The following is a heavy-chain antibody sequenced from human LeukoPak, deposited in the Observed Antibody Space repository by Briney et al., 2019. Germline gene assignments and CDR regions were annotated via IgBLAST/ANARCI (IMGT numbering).Heavy chain of an antibody. CDR1: GGSISSYY. CDR3: ARLLNDYGDYRDY. J-gene: IGHJ4*02. CDR2: IYYSGST. Sequence: PSETLSLTCTVSGGSISSYYWSWIRQPPGKGLGWIGYIYYSGSTNYNPSLKSRVTISVDTSKNQFSLKLSSVTAADTAVYYCARLLNDYGDYRDYWGQGTLVTVSS. D-gene: IGHD4-17*01. V-gene: IGHV4-59*08.